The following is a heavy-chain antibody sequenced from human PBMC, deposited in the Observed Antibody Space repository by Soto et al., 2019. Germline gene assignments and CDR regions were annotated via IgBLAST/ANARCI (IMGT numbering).Heavy chain of an antibody. Sequence: GGSLRLSCTTSGFTFGDYAMSWFRQAPGKGLEWVGVVRSKAYGGATDYAASVKGRFDISRHDSKSIAYLQMNSVTTEDTAVYFCARYTYTSRYSYYGMDVWGHGTTVTVSS. CDR3: ARYTYTSRYSYYGMDV. CDR2: VRSKAYGGAT. V-gene: IGHV3-49*03. D-gene: IGHD6-13*01. J-gene: IGHJ6*02. CDR1: GFTFGDYA.